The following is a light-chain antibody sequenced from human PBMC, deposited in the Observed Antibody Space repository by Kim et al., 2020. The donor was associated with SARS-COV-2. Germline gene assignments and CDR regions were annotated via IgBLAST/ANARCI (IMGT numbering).Light chain of an antibody. Sequence: SASVGDRSTITWRASQDISNYLAWFQQKPGKVPKRLIYAASNLQSGVPSRFSGSGSGTEFTLTISSRQSEDFATYYCLQHNTYPFTFGQGTELDIK. CDR1: QDISNY. CDR3: LQHNTYPFT. V-gene: IGKV1-17*03. J-gene: IGKJ2*01. CDR2: AAS.